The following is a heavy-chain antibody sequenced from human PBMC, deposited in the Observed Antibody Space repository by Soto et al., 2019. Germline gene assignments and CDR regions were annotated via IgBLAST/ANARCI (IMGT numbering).Heavy chain of an antibody. CDR1: GFIFSSYA. CDR2: ISGSGGTT. D-gene: IGHD5-18*01. J-gene: IGHJ4*02. Sequence: EVQLLESGGGLVQPGGSLRLSCAASGFIFSSYAMSWVRQAPGKGLEWVSAISGSGGTTYYADSVKGRFTISRDNSKNTLYLQMNTLRAEDTAVYYCAKDIASGYSYGFDYWGQGTLVTVSS. V-gene: IGHV3-23*01. CDR3: AKDIASGYSYGFDY.